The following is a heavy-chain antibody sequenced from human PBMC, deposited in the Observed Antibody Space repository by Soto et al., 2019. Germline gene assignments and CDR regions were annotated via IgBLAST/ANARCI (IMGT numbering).Heavy chain of an antibody. CDR2: INHSGST. V-gene: IGHV4-34*01. D-gene: IGHD5-12*01. J-gene: IGHJ4*02. CDR1: GGSFSGYY. Sequence: PSETLSLTCAVYGGSFSGYYWTWIRQPPGTGLEWIGEINHSGSTNYNPSLRGRVSISADTSKNHFSLRLNSVTAADTAVYFCARGQEGIVATHWDQGALVTVSS. CDR3: ARGQEGIVATH.